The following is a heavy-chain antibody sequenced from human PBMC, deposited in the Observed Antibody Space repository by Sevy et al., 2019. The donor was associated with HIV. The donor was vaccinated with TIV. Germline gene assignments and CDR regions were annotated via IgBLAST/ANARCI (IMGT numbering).Heavy chain of an antibody. CDR1: GFTFSSYG. Sequence: GGSLRLSCAAFGFTFSSYGMHWVRQAPGKGLEWVAVISYDGSNKYYADSVKGRFTISRDNSKNTLYLQMNSLRAEDTAVYYCAKDGATMVRGVFDAFDIWGQGTMVTVSS. CDR3: AKDGATMVRGVFDAFDI. V-gene: IGHV3-30*18. D-gene: IGHD3-10*01. CDR2: ISYDGSNK. J-gene: IGHJ3*02.